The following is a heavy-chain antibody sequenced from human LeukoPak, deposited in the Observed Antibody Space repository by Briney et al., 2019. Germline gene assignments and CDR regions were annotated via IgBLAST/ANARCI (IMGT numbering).Heavy chain of an antibody. D-gene: IGHD1-14*01. J-gene: IGHJ6*02. V-gene: IGHV4-59*01. CDR3: AREVPEAGMDV. Sequence: SETLSLTCTVSGGSIRSYYWSWIRQPPGRGLEWIGYVYYSGSTNYNPSLGSRVTISVDASNNQFSLKLNSVTAADTAVYYCAREVPEAGMDVWGQGTTVTVSS. CDR2: VYYSGST. CDR1: GGSIRSYY.